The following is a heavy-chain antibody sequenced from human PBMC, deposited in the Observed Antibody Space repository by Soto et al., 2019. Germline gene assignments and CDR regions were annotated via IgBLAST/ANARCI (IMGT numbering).Heavy chain of an antibody. CDR1: GGSISSYY. Sequence: PSETLSLTCTVSGGSISSYYWSWIRQPPGKGLEWIGYIHYSGSTNYNPSLKSRVTISVDTSKNQFSLKLSSVTAADTAVYYCARGRVITFGGVIAHDAFDIWGQGTMVTVSS. D-gene: IGHD3-16*02. V-gene: IGHV4-59*01. CDR2: IHYSGST. J-gene: IGHJ3*02. CDR3: ARGRVITFGGVIAHDAFDI.